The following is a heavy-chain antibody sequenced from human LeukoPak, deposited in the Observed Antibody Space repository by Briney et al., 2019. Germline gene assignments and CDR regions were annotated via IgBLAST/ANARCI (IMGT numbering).Heavy chain of an antibody. J-gene: IGHJ6*03. CDR1: GYTFTSHV. Sequence: SVKVSCKASGYTFTSHVINWVRQAPGQGLEWMGGIIPIFGTANYAQEFQGRVTITADKSTSTAYMELSSLRSEDTAVYYCARSGFGVAARDYYYYYYMDVWGKGTTVTVSS. V-gene: IGHV1-69*06. D-gene: IGHD3-3*01. CDR3: ARSGFGVAARDYYYYYYMDV. CDR2: IIPIFGTA.